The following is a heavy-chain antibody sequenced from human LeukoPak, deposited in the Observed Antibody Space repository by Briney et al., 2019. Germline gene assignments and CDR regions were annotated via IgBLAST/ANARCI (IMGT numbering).Heavy chain of an antibody. V-gene: IGHV3-23*01. Sequence: GGSLRLSCAASGFTSSSYAMSWVRQAPGKGLEWVSAISGSGGSTYYADSVKGRFTISRDNSRNTLYLQMNSLRAEDTAVYYRAKDMYSSGWPSAYWGQGTLVTVSS. CDR3: AKDMYSSGWPSAY. CDR1: GFTSSSYA. J-gene: IGHJ4*02. CDR2: ISGSGGST. D-gene: IGHD6-19*01.